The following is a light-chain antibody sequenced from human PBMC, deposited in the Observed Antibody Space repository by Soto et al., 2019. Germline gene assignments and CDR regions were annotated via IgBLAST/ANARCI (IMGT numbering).Light chain of an antibody. CDR3: QQYRTYWT. CDR2: KAS. Sequence: DIQMSQSPSTLSASVGDRVTITCRASQTINSWLAWYQQKPGKAPKLLIYKASSLESGVPSRFSGSGSGTEFTLTISCLQPDDFATYYCQQYRTYWTFGQGTKVEIK. J-gene: IGKJ1*01. CDR1: QTINSW. V-gene: IGKV1-5*03.